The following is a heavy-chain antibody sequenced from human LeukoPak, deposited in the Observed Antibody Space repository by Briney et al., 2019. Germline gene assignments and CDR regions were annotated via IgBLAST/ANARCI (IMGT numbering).Heavy chain of an antibody. J-gene: IGHJ4*02. CDR2: ISAYNGNT. D-gene: IGHD2-2*01. Sequence: ASVKVSCKASGYTFTSYVISWVRQAPGQGLEWMGWISAYNGNTNYAQNLQGRVPMTTDTSTSTAYMELRSLRSDDTAVYYCARKQLGYCSSTSCPTYFDYWGQGTLVTVSS. CDR1: GYTFTSYV. V-gene: IGHV1-18*01. CDR3: ARKQLGYCSSTSCPTYFDY.